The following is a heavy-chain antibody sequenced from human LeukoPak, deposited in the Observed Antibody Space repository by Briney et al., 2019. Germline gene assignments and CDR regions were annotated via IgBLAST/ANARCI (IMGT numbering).Heavy chain of an antibody. CDR2: IWYDGSKK. CDR3: ARATMSYSTSEAFDI. V-gene: IGHV3-33*07. D-gene: IGHD6-13*01. Sequence: GGSLRVSCEASGFTFNKFAMSWVRQTPGKGLEWVAVIWYDGSKKYYADSVKGRFTISRDNSKNTLYVQMNSLRAEDTAVYCARATMSYSTSEAFDIWGQGTMVTVSS. J-gene: IGHJ3*02. CDR1: GFTFNKFA.